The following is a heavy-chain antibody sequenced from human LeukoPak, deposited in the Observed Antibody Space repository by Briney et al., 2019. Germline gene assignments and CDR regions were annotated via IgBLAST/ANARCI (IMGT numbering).Heavy chain of an antibody. CDR3: ARPRYGSGSHFDY. Sequence: GESVKISCKGSGYSLTSYWIGWVRQMPGKGLEWMGIIYPGDSDTRYSPSFQGQVTISADKSISTAYLQWSSLKASDTAMYYCARPRYGSGSHFDYWGQGTLVTVSS. J-gene: IGHJ4*02. V-gene: IGHV5-51*01. D-gene: IGHD3-10*01. CDR2: IYPGDSDT. CDR1: GYSLTSYW.